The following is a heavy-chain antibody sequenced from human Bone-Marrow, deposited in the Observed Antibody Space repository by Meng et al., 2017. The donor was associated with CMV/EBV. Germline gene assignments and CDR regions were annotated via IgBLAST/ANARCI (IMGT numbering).Heavy chain of an antibody. CDR2: IRYDGGYK. CDR3: AKDAGGAFDY. Sequence: GGSLRLSCAASGFTFSNYGMHWVRQAPGKGLEWVAFIRYDGGYKYYADSVKGRFTISRDNSKNTLYLQMSSLRAADTAVYYCAKDAGGAFDYWGQGTLVTVSS. V-gene: IGHV3-30*02. D-gene: IGHD3-10*01. CDR1: GFTFSNYG. J-gene: IGHJ4*02.